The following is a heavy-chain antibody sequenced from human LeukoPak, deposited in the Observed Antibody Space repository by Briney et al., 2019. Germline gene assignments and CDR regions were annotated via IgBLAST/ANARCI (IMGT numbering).Heavy chain of an antibody. V-gene: IGHV1-18*01. CDR3: ARDSEYSSSWGY. CDR2: ISAYNGNT. Sequence: VASVKVSCKASGYTFTSYGISWVRQAPGQGLDWMGWISAYNGNTNYAQKLQGRVTVTTDTSTSTAYMELRSLRSDDTAVYYCARDSEYSSSWGYWGQGTLVTVSS. J-gene: IGHJ4*02. D-gene: IGHD6-6*01. CDR1: GYTFTSYG.